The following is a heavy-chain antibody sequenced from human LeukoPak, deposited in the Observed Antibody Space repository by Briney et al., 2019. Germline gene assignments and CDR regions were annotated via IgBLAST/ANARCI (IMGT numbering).Heavy chain of an antibody. D-gene: IGHD1-26*01. CDR1: GHSFINYG. Sequence: GASVKGSCKASGHSFINYGISWVRQAPGQGLEWMGGTSDYNGNRNIDYAQKCQGRVTMGTDTSTSTAYMELRSLRSDDTAVYYCARARYTGSSTDAFDIWGQGTVVSVSS. CDR2: TSDYNGNR. J-gene: IGHJ3*02. CDR3: ARARYTGSSTDAFDI. V-gene: IGHV1-18*01.